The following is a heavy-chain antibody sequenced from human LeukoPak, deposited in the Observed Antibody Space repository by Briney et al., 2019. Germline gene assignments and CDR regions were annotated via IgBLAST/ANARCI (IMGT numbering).Heavy chain of an antibody. Sequence: SETLSLTCTVSGGSISSYYWSWIRQPPGKGLEWLGYIYYSGSTNYNPSLKSRVTMSVDTSKNQFSLKLSSVTAADTAVYYCASTNSGRLDAFDIWGQGTMVTVSS. V-gene: IGHV4-59*01. CDR1: GGSISSYY. CDR2: IYYSGST. J-gene: IGHJ3*02. CDR3: ASTNSGRLDAFDI. D-gene: IGHD1-26*01.